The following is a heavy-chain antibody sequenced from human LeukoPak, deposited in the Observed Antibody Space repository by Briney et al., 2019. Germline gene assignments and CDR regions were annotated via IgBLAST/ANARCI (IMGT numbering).Heavy chain of an antibody. D-gene: IGHD6-13*01. CDR2: IYDSGST. Sequence: PSETLSLTCTVSGGSIRSSYYYWGWIRQPPGKGLEWIGSIYDSGSTYYNPSLKSRVTISVDTSKNQFSLKLNSVTAADTAVYYCARHEGWQQLAEKPYYYYGMDVWGQGTTVTVSS. CDR3: ARHEGWQQLAEKPYYYYGMDV. CDR1: GGSIRSSYYY. J-gene: IGHJ6*02. V-gene: IGHV4-39*01.